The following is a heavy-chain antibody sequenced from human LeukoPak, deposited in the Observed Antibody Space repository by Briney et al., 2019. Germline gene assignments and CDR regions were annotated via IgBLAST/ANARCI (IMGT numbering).Heavy chain of an antibody. J-gene: IGHJ4*02. Sequence: SGGSLRLSCAASGFTFSSYSMNWVRQAPGKGLEWVSSISSSSYIYYADSVKGRFTISRDNAKNSLYLQMNSLRAEDTAVYYCARFIHTRYYFDYWGQGTLVTVSS. CDR2: ISSSSYI. CDR3: ARFIHTRYYFDY. D-gene: IGHD2-21*01. CDR1: GFTFSSYS. V-gene: IGHV3-21*01.